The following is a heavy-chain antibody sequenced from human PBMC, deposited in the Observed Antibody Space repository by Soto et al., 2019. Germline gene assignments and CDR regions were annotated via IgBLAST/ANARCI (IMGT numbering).Heavy chain of an antibody. V-gene: IGHV4-4*02. CDR2: VFPDGST. Sequence: QVHLQESGPGLVKPWGTLSLTCAVSGVSVTAGNLWSWVRQSPGKGLEWIGEVFPDGSTNYNPSLKSRVNISLDKSQNHFSLILTSVTAADTALYYCARVLSGNKEWFDPWGQGTLVTVSS. D-gene: IGHD3-10*01. J-gene: IGHJ5*02. CDR3: ARVLSGNKEWFDP. CDR1: GVSVTAGNL.